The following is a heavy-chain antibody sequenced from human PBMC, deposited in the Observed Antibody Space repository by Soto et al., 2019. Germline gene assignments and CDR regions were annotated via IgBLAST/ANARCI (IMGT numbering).Heavy chain of an antibody. D-gene: IGHD3-22*01. J-gene: IGHJ4*02. V-gene: IGHV4-39*01. CDR3: ARALQPVIITLGY. CDR2: IYYSGNT. CDR1: GGSISSSSYY. Sequence: SETLSLTCTVSGGSISSSSYYWGWIRQPPGKGLEWIGSIYYSGNTYYNPSLKSRVTISVDTSKNQFSLRLSSVTAADTAMYYCARALQPVIITLGYWGQGTLVTVSS.